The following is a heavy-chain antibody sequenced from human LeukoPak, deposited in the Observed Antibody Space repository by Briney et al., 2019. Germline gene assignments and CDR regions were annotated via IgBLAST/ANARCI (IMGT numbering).Heavy chain of an antibody. Sequence: PSETLSLTCAVYGGSFSGYYWSWIRQPPGKGLEWIGEINHSGSTNYNPSLKSRVTISVDTSKNQFSLKLSSVTAADTAVYYCARAIAVAAFGYWGQGTLVTVSS. CDR1: GGSFSGYY. CDR3: ARAIAVAAFGY. V-gene: IGHV4-34*01. D-gene: IGHD6-19*01. J-gene: IGHJ4*02. CDR2: INHSGST.